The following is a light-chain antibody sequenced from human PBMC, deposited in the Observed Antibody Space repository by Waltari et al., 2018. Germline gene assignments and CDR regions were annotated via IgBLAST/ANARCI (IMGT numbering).Light chain of an antibody. J-gene: IGLJ3*02. CDR3: ASWDDSLNGHWV. V-gene: IGLV1-44*01. CDR1: SSNLGRTP. CDR2: RSD. Sequence: HSVLTQPPSASGTPGQRVTISCSGGSSNLGRTPANSYQQLPAKAPKPLLYRSDLRPSGVPDRFSGAKSGTSAALAISGLQSEDEADYFCASWDDSLNGHWVFGGGTKVTVL.